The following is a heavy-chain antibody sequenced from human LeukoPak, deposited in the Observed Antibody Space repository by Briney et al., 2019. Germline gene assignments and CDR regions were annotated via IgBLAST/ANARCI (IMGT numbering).Heavy chain of an antibody. CDR1: GFTFSSYS. Sequence: PGGSLRLSCAASGFTFSSYSMNWVRQAPGKGLEWVSSISSSSSYIYYADSVKGRFTVSRDNSKNTLYLQMNSLRAEDTAVYYCAKDRGAVAGSYYYYYYMDVWGKGTTVTISS. CDR3: AKDRGAVAGSYYYYYYMDV. D-gene: IGHD6-19*01. CDR2: ISSSSSYI. V-gene: IGHV3-21*01. J-gene: IGHJ6*03.